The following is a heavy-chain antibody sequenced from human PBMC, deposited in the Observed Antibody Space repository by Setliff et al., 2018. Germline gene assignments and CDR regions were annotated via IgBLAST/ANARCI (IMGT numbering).Heavy chain of an antibody. CDR1: GFTFGDYA. J-gene: IGHJ1*01. V-gene: IGHV3-49*04. CDR2: IRSKAYGGTT. Sequence: GGSLRLSCAASGFTFGDYAMSWVRQAPGKGLEWVGFIRSKAYGGTTEYAASVKGRFTISRDDSKSIAYLQMNSLKTEDTAVYYCTRDINSYGYAEYFQHWGQGTLVTVSS. D-gene: IGHD5-18*01. CDR3: TRDINSYGYAEYFQH.